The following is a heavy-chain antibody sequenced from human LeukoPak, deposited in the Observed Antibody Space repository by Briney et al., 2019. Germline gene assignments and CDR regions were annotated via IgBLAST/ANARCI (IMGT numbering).Heavy chain of an antibody. V-gene: IGHV4-34*01. Sequence: SETLSLTCAVYGGSFSGYYWSWIRQPPGKGLEWIGEINHSGSTNHNPSLKSRVTISVDTSKNQFSLKLSSVTAADTAVYYRARVVTTGTLVDYWGQGTLVTVSS. CDR1: GGSFSGYY. J-gene: IGHJ4*02. D-gene: IGHD4-17*01. CDR3: ARVVTTGTLVDY. CDR2: INHSGST.